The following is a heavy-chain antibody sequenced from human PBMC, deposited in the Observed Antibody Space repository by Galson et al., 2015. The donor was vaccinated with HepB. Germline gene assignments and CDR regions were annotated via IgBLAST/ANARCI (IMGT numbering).Heavy chain of an antibody. CDR3: ARAGVRGVIPLDFDY. V-gene: IGHV5-51*01. D-gene: IGHD3-10*01. J-gene: IGHJ4*02. Sequence: QSGAEVTKPGESLKISCKGSGYSFTSYWIGWVRQMPGKGLEWMGIIYPGDSDTRYSPSFQGQVTISADKSISTAYLQWSSLKASDTAMYYCARAGVRGVIPLDFDYWGQGTLVTVSS. CDR2: IYPGDSDT. CDR1: GYSFTSYW.